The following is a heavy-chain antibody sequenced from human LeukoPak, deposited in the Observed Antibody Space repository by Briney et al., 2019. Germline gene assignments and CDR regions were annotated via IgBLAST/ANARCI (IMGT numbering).Heavy chain of an antibody. CDR3: ARTPYDSSGYYSPNWFDP. CDR2: ISAYNGNT. J-gene: IGHJ5*02. D-gene: IGHD3-22*01. CDR1: GYTFTSYY. Sequence: ASVKVSCKASGYTFTSYYMHWVRQAPGQGLEWMGWISAYNGNTNYAQKLQGRVTMTTDTSTSTAYMELRSLRSDDTAVYYCARTPYDSSGYYSPNWFDPWGQGTLVTVSS. V-gene: IGHV1-18*04.